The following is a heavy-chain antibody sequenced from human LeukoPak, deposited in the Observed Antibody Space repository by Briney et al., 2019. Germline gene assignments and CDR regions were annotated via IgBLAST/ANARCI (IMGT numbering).Heavy chain of an antibody. J-gene: IGHJ3*02. D-gene: IGHD3-3*01. Sequence: GASVKVSCKASGYTFTGYYMHWVRQAPGQGLEWMGWINPNSGGTNYAQKFQGRVTMTRDTSISTAYMELSRLRSDDTAVYYCARVLLPLGVVIVFNGFDIWGQGTMVTVSS. V-gene: IGHV1-2*02. CDR2: INPNSGGT. CDR3: ARVLLPLGVVIVFNGFDI. CDR1: GYTFTGYY.